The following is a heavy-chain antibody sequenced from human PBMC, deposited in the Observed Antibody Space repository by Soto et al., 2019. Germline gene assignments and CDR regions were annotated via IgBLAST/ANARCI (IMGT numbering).Heavy chain of an antibody. J-gene: IGHJ4*02. V-gene: IGHV1-3*01. CDR3: AGADILTGSLDY. CDR1: GHTFTSYA. D-gene: IGHD3-9*01. CDR2: INAGNVNT. Sequence: ASVKVSCKASGHTFTSYAMHWVRQAPGQRLEWMGWINAGNVNTKYSQKFQGRVTITRDTSASTAYMELSSLRSEGTAVYYCAGADILTGSLDYWGQGTLVTVSS.